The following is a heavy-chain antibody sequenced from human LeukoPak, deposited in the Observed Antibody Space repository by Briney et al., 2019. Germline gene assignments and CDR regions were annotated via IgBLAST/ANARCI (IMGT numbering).Heavy chain of an antibody. J-gene: IGHJ4*02. D-gene: IGHD1-7*01. V-gene: IGHV3-74*01. CDR2: INSDGSST. CDR3: AREGVGTSRWHGRGALDY. Sequence: PGGSLRLFCAASGLSFSIYWMHWVRQAPGEGLVWVSRINSDGSSTTYADSVKGRFSISRDNAKNTVYLQMNSLRPEDAAVYYCAREGVGTSRWHGRGALDYWGQGTLVTVSS. CDR1: GLSFSIYW.